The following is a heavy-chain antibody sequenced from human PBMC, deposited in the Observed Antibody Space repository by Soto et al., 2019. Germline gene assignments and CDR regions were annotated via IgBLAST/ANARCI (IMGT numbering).Heavy chain of an antibody. CDR1: GYIFVNYG. V-gene: IGHV1-18*01. CDR3: VMVDNYVTPTPQDV. CDR2: ISPYTGNT. Sequence: QVQLVQSGDEVKKPGASVKVSCKASGYIFVNYGIAWVRQAPGQGLEWMGWISPYTGNTHSATKVQGRLTMTTDTSTSTAYMDLGGLTSEDTAVYYCVMVDNYVTPTPQDVGGQGTTVTVSS. D-gene: IGHD3-16*01. J-gene: IGHJ6*02.